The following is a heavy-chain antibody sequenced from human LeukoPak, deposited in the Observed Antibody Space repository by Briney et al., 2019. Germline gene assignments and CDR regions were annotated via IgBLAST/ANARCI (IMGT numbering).Heavy chain of an antibody. CDR2: LYSRGSP. Sequence: SKTLSLTCTVSGASISTYYWSWIRQSPGKGLEWIGYLYSRGSPNYNPSLKRRVTISVDTSKNHFSLTLSSVTAADTAVYYCARLQPNSGEWAFDIWGQGTMVTVSS. J-gene: IGHJ3*02. D-gene: IGHD1-1*01. V-gene: IGHV4-59*01. CDR3: ARLQPNSGEWAFDI. CDR1: GASISTYY.